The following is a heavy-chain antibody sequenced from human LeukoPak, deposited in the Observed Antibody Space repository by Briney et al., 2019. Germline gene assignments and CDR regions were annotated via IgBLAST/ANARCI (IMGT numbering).Heavy chain of an antibody. V-gene: IGHV3-23*01. CDR3: AKGVFTVVPAAGDFDY. CDR1: GFTFSSYA. Sequence: GGSLRLSCAASGFTFSSYAMSWVRQAPGKGLEWVSAISGSGGSTYYADSVKGRFTISRDNSKNTLYLQMNSLRAEDTAVYYCAKGVFTVVPAAGDFDYWGQGTLDTVSS. D-gene: IGHD2-2*01. J-gene: IGHJ4*02. CDR2: ISGSGGST.